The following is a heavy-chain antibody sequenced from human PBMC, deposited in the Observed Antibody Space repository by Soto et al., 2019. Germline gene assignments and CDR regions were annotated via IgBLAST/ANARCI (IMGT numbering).Heavy chain of an antibody. J-gene: IGHJ4*01. CDR3: ARGRASWYWDF. CDR2: INAGNGNT. Sequence: AAVKVSCKTFGYTFTNYVLHWVRQAPGQGLEWMGWINAGNGNTKYSQKLQDRLTISRDTSAATAYLDLSRLASEDTAVYYCARGRASWYWDFWGHGTLVTVSS. D-gene: IGHD2-8*02. CDR1: GYTFTNYV. V-gene: IGHV1-3*01.